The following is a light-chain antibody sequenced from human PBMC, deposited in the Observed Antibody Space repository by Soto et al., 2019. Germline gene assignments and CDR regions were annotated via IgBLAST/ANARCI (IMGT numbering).Light chain of an antibody. CDR3: QQYGSSPRT. V-gene: IGKV3-20*01. CDR2: GAS. CDR1: QSVSSY. Sequence: EIVLTQSPATLSLSPGERATLSCMASQSVSSYLAWYQQKPGQAPRLLIYGASKRATGIPDRFSGSWSGTDCTLTISRLEPEDVAVYCCQQYGSSPRTLGQGTKVDIK. J-gene: IGKJ1*01.